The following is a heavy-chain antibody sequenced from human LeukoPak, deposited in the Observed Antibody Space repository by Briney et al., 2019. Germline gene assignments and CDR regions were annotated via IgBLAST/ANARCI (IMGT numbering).Heavy chain of an antibody. D-gene: IGHD2-15*01. Sequence: SVKVSCKASGGTFSSYAISWVRQAPGQGLEWMGRIIPILGIANYAQKFQGRVTITADKSTSTAYMELSSLRSEDTAVYYCARDNKVAATFDYCGQGTLVTVSS. CDR1: GGTFSSYA. CDR3: ARDNKVAATFDY. CDR2: IIPILGIA. J-gene: IGHJ4*02. V-gene: IGHV1-69*04.